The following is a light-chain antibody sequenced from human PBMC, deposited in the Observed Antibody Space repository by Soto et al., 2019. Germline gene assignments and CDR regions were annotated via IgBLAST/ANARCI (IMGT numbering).Light chain of an antibody. V-gene: IGLV2-8*01. CDR3: SSALA. Sequence: QSALTQPPSASGSPGQSVTISCTGTTSDVGGYNYVSWYQHHPGKAPKLMIYEVNRRPSGVPDRFSGSKSGNTASLTISGLQAEDEADYYCSSALAFGTGTQLTVL. CDR1: TSDVGGYNY. J-gene: IGLJ6*01. CDR2: EVN.